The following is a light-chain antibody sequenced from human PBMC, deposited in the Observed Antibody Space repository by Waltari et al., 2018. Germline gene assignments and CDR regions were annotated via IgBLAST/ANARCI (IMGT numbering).Light chain of an antibody. CDR1: QSVSSN. V-gene: IGKV3-15*01. CDR3: QQYNNWPGSVYT. J-gene: IGKJ2*01. Sequence: EIVMTQSPATLSVSPGERATLSCRASQSVSSNLAWYQQKPGQAPRLLIYGASTRATGIPARFSGSGSGTEFTLTISSLQSEDFAVYYCQQYNNWPGSVYTFGQGTKLEIK. CDR2: GAS.